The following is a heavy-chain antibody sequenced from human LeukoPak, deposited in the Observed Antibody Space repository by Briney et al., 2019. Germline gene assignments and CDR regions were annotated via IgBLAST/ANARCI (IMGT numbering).Heavy chain of an antibody. Sequence: GGSLRLSCAASGFTFNNYSMNWVRQAPGKGLEWVSYISNTSVIIYYADSVKGRFTISRDNAKNSLYLQMNSLRVEDTAVYYCARISMIRGVAWYYYYMDVWGKGTTVTVSS. CDR3: ARISMIRGVAWYYYYMDV. CDR2: ISNTSVII. V-gene: IGHV3-48*01. J-gene: IGHJ6*03. CDR1: GFTFNNYS. D-gene: IGHD3-10*01.